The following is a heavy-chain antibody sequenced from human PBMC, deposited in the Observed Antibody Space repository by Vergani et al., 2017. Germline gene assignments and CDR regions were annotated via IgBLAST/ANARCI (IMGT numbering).Heavy chain of an antibody. Sequence: QVQLVQSGAEVKKPGSSVKVSCKASGGTFSSYTISWVRQAPGQGLEWMGRIIPILGIANYAQKFQGRVTITADKSTSTAYMELSSLRSEDTAVYYCATEGVRGVINYYYYYGMDVWGQGTTVTVSS. CDR3: ATEGVRGVINYYYYYGMDV. J-gene: IGHJ6*02. D-gene: IGHD3-10*01. CDR1: GGTFSSYT. CDR2: IIPILGIA. V-gene: IGHV1-69*02.